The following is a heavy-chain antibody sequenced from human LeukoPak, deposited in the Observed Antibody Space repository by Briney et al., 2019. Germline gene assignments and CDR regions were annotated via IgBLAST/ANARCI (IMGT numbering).Heavy chain of an antibody. CDR3: ARQVGSLGSGAPGWFDP. D-gene: IGHD6-19*01. V-gene: IGHV5-51*01. Sequence: NRGESLKISCKGSGYSFTTYWIGWVRQMPGKGLEWMGIIYPGDSDTRYSSSFQGQVTISVDKSITTAYLQWSSLKASDTAMYYCARQVGSLGSGAPGWFDPWGQGTLVTVSS. CDR2: IYPGDSDT. CDR1: GYSFTTYW. J-gene: IGHJ5*02.